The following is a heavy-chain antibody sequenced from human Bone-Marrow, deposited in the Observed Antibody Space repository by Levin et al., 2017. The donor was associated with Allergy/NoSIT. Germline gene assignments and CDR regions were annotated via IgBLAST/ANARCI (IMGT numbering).Heavy chain of an antibody. V-gene: IGHV3-30*18. CDR1: GFTFSSYG. D-gene: IGHD3-10*01. J-gene: IGHJ4*02. Sequence: GESLKISCAASGFTFSSYGMHWVRQAPGKGLEWVAVISYDGSNKYYADSVKGRFTISRDNSKNTLYLQMNSLRAEDTAVYYCAKANVLLWFGELDYWGQGTLVTVSS. CDR3: AKANVLLWFGELDY. CDR2: ISYDGSNK.